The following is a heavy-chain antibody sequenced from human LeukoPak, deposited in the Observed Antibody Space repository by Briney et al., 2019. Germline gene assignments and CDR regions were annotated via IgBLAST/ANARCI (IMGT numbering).Heavy chain of an antibody. CDR1: GGSISSYY. Sequence: PSETLSLTCTVSGGSISSYYWSWIRQPPGKGLEWIGKINHSGSTNYNPSLKSRVTISVDTSKNQFSLKLSSVTAADTAVYYCARGYYGSGSYQDAFDIWGQGTMVIVSS. D-gene: IGHD3-10*01. CDR2: INHSGST. CDR3: ARGYYGSGSYQDAFDI. V-gene: IGHV4-34*01. J-gene: IGHJ3*02.